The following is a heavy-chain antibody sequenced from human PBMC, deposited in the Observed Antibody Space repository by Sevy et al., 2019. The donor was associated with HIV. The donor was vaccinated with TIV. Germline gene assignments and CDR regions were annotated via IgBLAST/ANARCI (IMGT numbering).Heavy chain of an antibody. J-gene: IGHJ4*02. CDR2: ISYDGSNK. CDR3: AKDTDSYGYSYYFDY. CDR1: GFTFSSYG. V-gene: IGHV3-30*18. D-gene: IGHD5-18*01. Sequence: GGSLRLSCAASGFTFSSYGMHWVRQAPGKGLEWVAVISYDGSNKYYADSVKGRFTISRDNSKNTLYLQMNSLRAEDTAVYYCAKDTDSYGYSYYFDYWGQRTLVTVSS.